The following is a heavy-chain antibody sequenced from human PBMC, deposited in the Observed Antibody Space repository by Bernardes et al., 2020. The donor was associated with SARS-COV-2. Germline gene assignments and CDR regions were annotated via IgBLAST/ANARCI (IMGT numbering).Heavy chain of an antibody. D-gene: IGHD4-17*01. CDR2: ISYDGSNK. Sequence: WGSLRLSCAASGFTFSSYAMHWVRQAPGKGLEWVAVISYDGSNKYYADSVKGRFTISRDNSKNTLYLQMNSLRAEDTAVYYCARDPNYGDYVPFDYWGQGTLVTVSS. CDR1: GFTFSSYA. J-gene: IGHJ4*02. V-gene: IGHV3-30-3*01. CDR3: ARDPNYGDYVPFDY.